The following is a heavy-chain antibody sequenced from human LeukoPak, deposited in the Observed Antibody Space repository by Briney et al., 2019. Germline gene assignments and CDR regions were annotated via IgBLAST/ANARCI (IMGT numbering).Heavy chain of an antibody. V-gene: IGHV4-59*01. CDR3: ARVEEGYGSGRRENYYYYYMDV. J-gene: IGHJ6*03. Sequence: SETLSLTCTVSGVSISNYYWSWIRQPPGKGLEWIGYIHYSGSTSYNPSLKSRVTISVDTSKKQFSLKLSSVTAADTAVYYCARVEEGYGSGRRENYYYYYMDVWGKGTTVTISS. CDR2: IHYSGST. CDR1: GVSISNYY. D-gene: IGHD3-10*01.